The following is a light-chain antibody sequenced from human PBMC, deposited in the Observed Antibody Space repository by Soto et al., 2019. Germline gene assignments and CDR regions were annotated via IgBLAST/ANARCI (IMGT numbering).Light chain of an antibody. V-gene: IGLV2-8*01. CDR1: SSDVGFYDY. CDR3: SSYVGNNNHHA. CDR2: EVS. J-gene: IGLJ1*01. Sequence: QSVLAQPPSASGSPGQSVTVSCTGTSSDVGFYDYVSWYQQHPGKAPKLIIYEVSKRPSGVPDRFSGSKSGNSASLTVPGLQAEDEADYYCSSYVGNNNHHAFGTGTKVTVL.